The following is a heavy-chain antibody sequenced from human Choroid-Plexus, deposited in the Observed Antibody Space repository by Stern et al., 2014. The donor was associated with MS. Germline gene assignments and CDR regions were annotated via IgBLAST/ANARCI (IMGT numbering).Heavy chain of an antibody. D-gene: IGHD2/OR15-2a*01. CDR1: GFTLGSCA. CDR3: AKDRQYLTYFFDH. V-gene: IGHV3-30*18. CDR2: EPYAGRNT. J-gene: IGHJ5*02. Sequence: QVQLVQSGGGVVQPGRPLTLSCAASGFTLGSCAMHWVRQAPGKGLEWVAGEPYAGRNTYYANSVQGRLTISTDNSPNPLSMQLSSLRPEDTAVYYCAKDRQYLTYFFDHWGQGSLVTVSS.